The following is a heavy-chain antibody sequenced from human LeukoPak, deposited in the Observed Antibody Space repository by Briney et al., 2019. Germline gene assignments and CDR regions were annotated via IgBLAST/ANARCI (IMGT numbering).Heavy chain of an antibody. CDR3: AKIPPGYCSAGSCYLDY. J-gene: IGHJ4*02. CDR1: GFTFRSYA. Sequence: PGRSLRLSCAASGFTFRSYAIHWVRQAPGKGLEWVAGISYDGNNKYFADSLKGRFTISRDNSKITLHLQMNSLRAEDTAVFYCAKIPPGYCSAGSCYLDYWGQGTLVTVSS. CDR2: ISYDGNNK. D-gene: IGHD2-15*01. V-gene: IGHV3-30*18.